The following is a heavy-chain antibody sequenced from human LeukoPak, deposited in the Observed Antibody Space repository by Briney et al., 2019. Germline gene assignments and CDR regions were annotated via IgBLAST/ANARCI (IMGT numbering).Heavy chain of an antibody. Sequence: GGSLRLSCVASGFTFSNYWMHWVRQAPGEGLEWVSSISSSSSYIYYADSVKGRFTISRDNAKNSLYLQMNSLRAEDTAVYYCARGGGSSSLGYYYYMDVWGKGTTVTVSS. CDR1: GFTFSNYW. J-gene: IGHJ6*03. CDR2: ISSSSSYI. CDR3: ARGGGSSSLGYYYYMDV. V-gene: IGHV3-21*01. D-gene: IGHD6-6*01.